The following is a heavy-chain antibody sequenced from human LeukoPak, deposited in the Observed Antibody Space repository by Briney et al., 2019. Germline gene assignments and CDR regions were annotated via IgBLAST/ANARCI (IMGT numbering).Heavy chain of an antibody. J-gene: IGHJ4*02. CDR3: ARLDESEGDY. D-gene: IGHD6-6*01. Sequence: GGSLRLSCAASGFTFTYYNMNWVRQAPGKRLEWVSSISSGSDYIQYADSVKGRFTISRDNAKNSLYLQMSSLSAEDTAVYYCARLDESEGDYWGQGTLVTASS. CDR1: GFTFTYYN. V-gene: IGHV3-21*06. CDR2: ISSGSDYI.